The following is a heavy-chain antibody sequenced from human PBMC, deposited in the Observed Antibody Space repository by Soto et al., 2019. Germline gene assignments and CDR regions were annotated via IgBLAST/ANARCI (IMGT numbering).Heavy chain of an antibody. CDR3: ARAGGSGSFLDFDY. CDR2: ISYDGSNK. CDR1: GFTFSSYA. J-gene: IGHJ4*02. D-gene: IGHD3-10*01. Sequence: PGGSLRLSCAASGFTFSSYAMHWVRQAPGKGLEWVAVISYDGSNKYYADSVKGRFTISRDNSKNTLYLQMNSLRAEDTAVYYCARAGGSGSFLDFDYWGQGTLVTVSS. V-gene: IGHV3-30-3*01.